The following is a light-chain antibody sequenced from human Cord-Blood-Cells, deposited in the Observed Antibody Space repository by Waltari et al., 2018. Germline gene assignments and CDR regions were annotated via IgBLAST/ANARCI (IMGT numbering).Light chain of an antibody. J-gene: IGKJ2*01. CDR3: MQALQTPYT. V-gene: IGKV2-28*01. CDR1: QSLRHSNGYNY. Sequence: DIVQTQSPLSLPVTPGEPASISCRSSQSLRHSNGYNYFDWYLQKPGQSPQLLIYLGSNRASRVPDRFSGSGSGTDFTLKISRVEAEDVGVYYCMQALQTPYTFGQGTKLEIK. CDR2: LGS.